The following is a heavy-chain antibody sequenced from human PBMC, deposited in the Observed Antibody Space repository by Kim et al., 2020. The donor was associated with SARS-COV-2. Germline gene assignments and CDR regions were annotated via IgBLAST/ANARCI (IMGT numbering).Heavy chain of an antibody. CDR1: GFIVSSNY. CDR2: IYPGGGT. J-gene: IGHJ4*02. Sequence: GGSLRLSCAASGFIVSSNYMSWVRQAPGKGLEWVSVIYPGGGTYYADSVKGRFTTSRDNFQNTVYLQINNLRAEDTAVYYCAGDSVYSRAASNCGQGTL. V-gene: IGHV3-66*01. D-gene: IGHD6-13*01. CDR3: AGDSVYSRAASN.